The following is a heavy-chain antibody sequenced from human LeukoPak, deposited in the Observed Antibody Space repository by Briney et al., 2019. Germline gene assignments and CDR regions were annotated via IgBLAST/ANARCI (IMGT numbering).Heavy chain of an antibody. CDR2: SYISGST. CDR1: GASISSYY. Sequence: PSETLSLTXTVSGASISSYYWNWIGQPAGKGLEWIGRSYISGSTDYNPSLKSRVTVSVDTSKNQFSLKLTSVTAADTAVYYCARDQELGFWGQGTLVTVSS. D-gene: IGHD3-10*01. CDR3: ARDQELGF. V-gene: IGHV4-4*07. J-gene: IGHJ4*02.